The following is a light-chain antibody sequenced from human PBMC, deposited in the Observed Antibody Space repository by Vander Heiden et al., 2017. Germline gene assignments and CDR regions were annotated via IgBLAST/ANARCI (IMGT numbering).Light chain of an antibody. CDR3: QQYGSSPRYT. J-gene: IGKJ2*01. CDR2: GAS. Sequence: DIVLTQSPATLSLSPGERATLPCRARQSVSSSYLAWDLQKPGQAPRLLIYGASSRATGIPDRFSGSGSGTDFTLTISRLEPEDFAVYYCQQYGSSPRYTFGQGTKLEIK. CDR1: QSVSSSY. V-gene: IGKV3-20*01.